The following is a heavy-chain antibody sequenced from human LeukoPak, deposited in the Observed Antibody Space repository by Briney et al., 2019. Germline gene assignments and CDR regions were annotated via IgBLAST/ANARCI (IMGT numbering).Heavy chain of an antibody. CDR2: INPNSGGT. J-gene: IGHJ4*02. CDR3: ARGSSKDDTSGYYYVDGSDGPDY. CDR1: GYTFTGYY. V-gene: IGHV1-2*02. D-gene: IGHD3-22*01. Sequence: ASVKVSCKASGYTFTGYYMHWVRQAPGQGLEWMGWINPNSGGTNYAQKFQHRVTMTRDSSLSTAYMELSRLRSDDTAVYYCARGSSKDDTSGYYYVDGSDGPDYWGQGTLVTVSS.